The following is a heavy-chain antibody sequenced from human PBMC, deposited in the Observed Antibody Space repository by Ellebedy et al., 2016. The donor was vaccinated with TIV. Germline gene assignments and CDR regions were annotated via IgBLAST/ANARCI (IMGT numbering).Heavy chain of an antibody. D-gene: IGHD6-19*01. CDR3: ARDLRVAEAGIA. CDR2: ITTGSNTI. CDR1: GFTFSYYY. V-gene: IGHV3-11*04. Sequence: GESLKISXVASGFTFSYYYMSWIRQAPGKGLEWLSYITTGSNTIYYADSVKGRFTISRDNTKNSLYLQMNSLRPEDTAVYFCARDLRVAEAGIAWGQGTLVTVSS. J-gene: IGHJ4*02.